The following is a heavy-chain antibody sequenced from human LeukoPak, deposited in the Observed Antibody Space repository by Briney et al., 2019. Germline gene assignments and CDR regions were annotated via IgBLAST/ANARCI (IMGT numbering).Heavy chain of an antibody. Sequence: PGESLKISCKGSGYSFTSYWIGWVRQMPGKGLEWMGIIYPGDSDTRYSPSFQGQVTISADKSISTAYLQWSSLKAPDTAMYYCARYCDFWSGYSRYYYYYYGMDVWGQGTTVTVSS. D-gene: IGHD3-3*01. CDR1: GYSFTSYW. CDR2: IYPGDSDT. V-gene: IGHV5-51*01. J-gene: IGHJ6*02. CDR3: ARYCDFWSGYSRYYYYYYGMDV.